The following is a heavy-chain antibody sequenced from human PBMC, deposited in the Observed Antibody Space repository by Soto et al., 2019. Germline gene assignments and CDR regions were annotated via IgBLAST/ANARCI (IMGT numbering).Heavy chain of an antibody. CDR2: VSGGGSGP. Sequence: EVQLLESGGGLIQPGGSLRLSCAASGFTFRSHAMTWVRRAPGKGLEWVASVSGGGSGPFYADSVRGPFTLFRDNSNNALYLQMTGLRPEDTAVYHCAKDQSEVYSSAFNSPPEAWGQGTLVAVSS. D-gene: IGHD3-22*01. CDR3: AKDQSEVYSSAFNSPPEA. CDR1: GFTFRSHA. J-gene: IGHJ5*02. V-gene: IGHV3-23*01.